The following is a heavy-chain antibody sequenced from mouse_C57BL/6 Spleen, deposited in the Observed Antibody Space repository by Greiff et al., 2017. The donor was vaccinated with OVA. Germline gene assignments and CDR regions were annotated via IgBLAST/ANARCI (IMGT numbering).Heavy chain of an antibody. CDR1: GFTFSSYT. Sequence: EVKLMESGGGLVKPGGSLKLSCAASGFTFSSYTMSWVRQTPEKRLEWVATISGGGGNTYYPDSVKGRFTISRDNAKNTLYLQMSSLRSEDTALYYCARHDYEYYFDYWGQGTTLTVSS. D-gene: IGHD2-4*01. CDR3: ARHDYEYYFDY. V-gene: IGHV5-9*01. CDR2: ISGGGGNT. J-gene: IGHJ2*01.